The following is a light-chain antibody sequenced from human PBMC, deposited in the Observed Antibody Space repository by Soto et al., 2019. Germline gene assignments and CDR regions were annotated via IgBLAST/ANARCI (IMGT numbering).Light chain of an antibody. CDR1: SSNIGINY. CDR3: AAWDGSLSGRV. V-gene: IGLV1-47*02. CDR2: TND. J-gene: IGLJ3*02. Sequence: QSVLTQPPSVSGNPGQRFTISCSGSSSNIGINYVYWYQQFPGTAPKLLIHTNDQRPSGVPDRFSGSKSGTSASLAISGLRSEDEADYYCAAWDGSLSGRVFGGGTKLTVL.